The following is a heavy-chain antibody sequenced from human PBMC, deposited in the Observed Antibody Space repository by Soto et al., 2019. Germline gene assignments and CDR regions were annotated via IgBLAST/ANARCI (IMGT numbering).Heavy chain of an antibody. CDR1: GCTVISTY. CDR2: IYSGGST. J-gene: IGHJ6*02. CDR3: ARGGQVRGGMDV. V-gene: IGHV3-53*01. Sequence: GWLRRAGTGSGCTVISTYMSWVRQAPGKGLEWVSFIYSGGSTYYADSVKGRFTISRDNSKNTLYLQMNSLRVEHTAVYYCARGGQVRGGMDVWGQGTTVTVSS.